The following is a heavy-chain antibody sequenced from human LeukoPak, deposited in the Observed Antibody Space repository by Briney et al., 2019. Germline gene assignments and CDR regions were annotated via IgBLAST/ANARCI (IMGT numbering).Heavy chain of an antibody. D-gene: IGHD3-9*01. CDR3: ARALYYDILTGYQTHTYYFDY. V-gene: IGHV3-21*01. J-gene: IGHJ4*02. Sequence: PGGSLRLSCTASRVXFSGYTMNWVRQAPGKGLEWVSSISSRSSDIYYAASVKGRFTISRDNARNSLYLQMSSLRAEDTAVYYCARALYYDILTGYQTHTYYFDYWGQGTLVTVSS. CDR2: ISSRSSDI. CDR1: RVXFSGYT.